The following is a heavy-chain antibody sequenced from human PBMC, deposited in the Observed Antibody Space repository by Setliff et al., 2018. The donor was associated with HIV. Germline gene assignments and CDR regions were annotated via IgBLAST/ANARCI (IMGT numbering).Heavy chain of an antibody. CDR1: GYTFTSYG. CDR3: ARERGDCSSNTCYGTDY. V-gene: IGHV1-18*01. D-gene: IGHD2-2*01. J-gene: IGHJ4*02. CDR2: ISAYNGST. Sequence: ASVKVSCKASGYTFTSYGISWVRQAPGQGLEWMGWISAYNGSTNYAQKLQGRVTTTTDTSTSTAYMELRSLRSGDTAMYYCARERGDCSSNTCYGTDYWGQGTLVTVSS.